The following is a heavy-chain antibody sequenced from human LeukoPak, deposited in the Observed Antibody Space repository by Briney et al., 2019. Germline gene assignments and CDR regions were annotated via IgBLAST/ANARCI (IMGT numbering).Heavy chain of an antibody. Sequence: PSETLSLTCTVSGGSISSSSHYWGWIRQPPGQGLEWIGSMYYSGSTYYNPSLKSRVTISVDTSKNQSSLRLSSVTAADTAVYYCARQDYSSGWNYYYGTDDWGQGTTVTVSS. J-gene: IGHJ6*02. CDR2: MYYSGST. CDR3: ARQDYSSGWNYYYGTDD. CDR1: GGSISSSSHY. D-gene: IGHD6-19*01. V-gene: IGHV4-39*01.